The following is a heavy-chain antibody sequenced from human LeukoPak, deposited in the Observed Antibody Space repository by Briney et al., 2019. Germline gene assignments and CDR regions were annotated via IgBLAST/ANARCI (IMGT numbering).Heavy chain of an antibody. V-gene: IGHV4-34*01. CDR3: AGVAGFSSLLVVTAIHSHYFDY. CDR1: GGSFSGYY. D-gene: IGHD2-21*02. Sequence: ASETLSLTCAVYGGSFSGYYWSWIRQPPGKGLEWIGEINHSGSTNYNPSLKSRVTISVDTSKNQFSLKLSSVTAADTAVYYCAGVAGFSSLLVVTAIHSHYFDYWGQGTLVTVSS. CDR2: INHSGST. J-gene: IGHJ4*02.